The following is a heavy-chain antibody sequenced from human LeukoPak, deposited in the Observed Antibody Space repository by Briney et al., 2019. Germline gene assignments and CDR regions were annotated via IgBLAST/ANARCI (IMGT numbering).Heavy chain of an antibody. V-gene: IGHV4-30-4*08. J-gene: IGHJ4*02. CDR2: IYYSGST. CDR1: GGSISSGDYY. Sequence: PSETLSLTCTVSGGSISSGDYYWRWIRQPPGKGLEWIGYIYYSGSTYYNPSLKSRFTISVDTSKNQFSLKLSSVTAADTAVYYCARVGYDFWSGYYGNNFDYWGQGTLVTVSS. D-gene: IGHD3-3*01. CDR3: ARVGYDFWSGYYGNNFDY.